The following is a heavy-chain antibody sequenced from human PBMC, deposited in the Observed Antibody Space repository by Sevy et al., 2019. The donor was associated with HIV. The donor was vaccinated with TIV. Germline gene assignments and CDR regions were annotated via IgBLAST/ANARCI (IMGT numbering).Heavy chain of an antibody. J-gene: IGHJ5*02. Sequence: SQTLSLTCAISGDSVSSNSAAWNWIRQSPSRGLEWLGRTYYRSKWYNDYAVSVKSRISINPDTSKNKFSLQLNSVTPEDTAVYFFATGIPEWELGGHWFDPWGQGTLVTVSS. V-gene: IGHV6-1*01. CDR1: GDSVSSNSAA. D-gene: IGHD1-26*01. CDR2: TYYRSKWYN. CDR3: ATGIPEWELGGHWFDP.